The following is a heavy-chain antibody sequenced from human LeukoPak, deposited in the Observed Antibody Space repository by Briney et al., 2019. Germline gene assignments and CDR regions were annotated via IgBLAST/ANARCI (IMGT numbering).Heavy chain of an antibody. Sequence: PSETLSLTCTVSGGSINSSSYYWGWIRQPPGKGLEWIGSIYYSGSTYYNPSLKSRVTISVDTSKNQFSLKLSSVTAADTAVYYCARDAGYCSSTSCYRLFDYWGQGTLVTVSS. CDR3: ARDAGYCSSTSCYRLFDY. D-gene: IGHD2-2*03. CDR2: IYYSGST. CDR1: GGSINSSSYY. J-gene: IGHJ4*02. V-gene: IGHV4-39*02.